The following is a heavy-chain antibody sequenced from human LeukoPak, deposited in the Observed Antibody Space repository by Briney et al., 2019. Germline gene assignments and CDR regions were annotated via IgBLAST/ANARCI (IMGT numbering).Heavy chain of an antibody. J-gene: IGHJ6*02. D-gene: IGHD3-16*01. CDR2: ISGSGDDT. Sequence: PGGSLRLSCAASGFAFGSYAMSWVRQAPGKGLEWVSGISGSGDDTDYGAAVKGRFTISRDNAKNSLYLQMSNLRAEDTAVYFCARGGGLDVWGQGATVTVSS. CDR3: ARGGGLDV. CDR1: GFAFGSYA. V-gene: IGHV3-23*01.